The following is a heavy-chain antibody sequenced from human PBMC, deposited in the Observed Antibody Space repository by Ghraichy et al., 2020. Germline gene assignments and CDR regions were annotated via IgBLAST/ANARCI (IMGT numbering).Heavy chain of an antibody. V-gene: IGHV1-2*02. CDR2: INPNSGGT. D-gene: IGHD2-21*02. J-gene: IGHJ5*02. Sequence: GWINPNSGGTKYEQKFQGRVTMTRDTSISTAYIELSSLRSDDTAVYFCARWNKPRSINCCGDCPLSWFDPWGQGTLVTVSS. CDR3: ARWNKPRSINCCGDCPLSWFDP.